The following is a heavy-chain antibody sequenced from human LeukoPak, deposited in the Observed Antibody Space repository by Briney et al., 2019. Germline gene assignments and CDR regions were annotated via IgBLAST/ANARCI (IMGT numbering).Heavy chain of an antibody. Sequence: GSGPTLVNPTQTLTLTCTFSGFSLRTSGVGVGWIRQPPGQALQWLALIYWDDVKRSSPSLKSKLTITKDTSKNQVVLTMTNMDPVDTATYYCAHRPESWRTTVIFDYWGQGTLVTVSS. CDR2: IYWDDVK. V-gene: IGHV2-5*02. CDR3: AHRPESWRTTVIFDY. J-gene: IGHJ4*02. D-gene: IGHD4-17*01. CDR1: GFSLRTSGVG.